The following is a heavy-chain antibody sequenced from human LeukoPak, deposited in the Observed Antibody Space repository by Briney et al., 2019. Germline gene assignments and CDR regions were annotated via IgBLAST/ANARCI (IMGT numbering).Heavy chain of an antibody. V-gene: IGHV3-74*01. Sequence: GGSLRLSCAASEFTFSSYWMHWVRQAPGKGLVWVSRVSPDGSTTSYADSVTGRFTISRDNAKNTLYLQMNSLRAEDTAIYYCVRGGVDYWGQGTLVTVSS. J-gene: IGHJ4*02. CDR1: EFTFSSYW. CDR3: VRGGVDY. CDR2: VSPDGSTT.